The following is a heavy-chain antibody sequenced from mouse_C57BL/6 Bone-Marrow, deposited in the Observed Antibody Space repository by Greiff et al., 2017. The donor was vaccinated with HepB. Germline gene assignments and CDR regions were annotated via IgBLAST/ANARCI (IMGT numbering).Heavy chain of an antibody. D-gene: IGHD3-2*02. CDR3: TRQTAQASWFAY. Sequence: EVQLQESGGGLVQPGGSMKLSCAASGFTFSDAWMDWVRQSPEKGLEWVAEIRNKANNHATYYAESVKGRFTISRDDSKSSVYLQMNSLRAEDTGIYYCTRQTAQASWFAYWGQGTLVTVSA. CDR1: GFTFSDAW. J-gene: IGHJ3*01. CDR2: IRNKANNHAT. V-gene: IGHV6-6*01.